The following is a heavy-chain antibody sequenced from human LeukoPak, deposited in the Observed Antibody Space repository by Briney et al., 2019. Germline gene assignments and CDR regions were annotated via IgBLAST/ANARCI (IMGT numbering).Heavy chain of an antibody. D-gene: IGHD6-13*01. CDR1: GGSISSYY. Sequence: SETLSLTCTGSGGSISSYYWSWIRQPPGKGLEGIGYIYYSGSTNYNPSLKSRVTISVDTSKNQFSLKLSSVTAADTAVYYCARDGIAAAGGFDYWGQGTLVTVSS. V-gene: IGHV4-59*01. CDR3: ARDGIAAAGGFDY. CDR2: IYYSGST. J-gene: IGHJ4*02.